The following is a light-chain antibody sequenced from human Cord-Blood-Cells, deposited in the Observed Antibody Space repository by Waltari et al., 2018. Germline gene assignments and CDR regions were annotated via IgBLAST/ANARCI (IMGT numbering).Light chain of an antibody. CDR2: DGS. V-gene: IGLV2-23*01. CDR3: CSCAGSSTWV. Sequence: QSALTQPASVSGSPGQSITISCTGTSSDVGGYNLVSWYQQHPGKAPKLMIYDGSKRPAGVSNRFSVYKCDNAASLTISGLRAEGESDYYRCSCAGSSTWVFGGGTKLTVL. J-gene: IGLJ3*02. CDR1: SSDVGGYNL.